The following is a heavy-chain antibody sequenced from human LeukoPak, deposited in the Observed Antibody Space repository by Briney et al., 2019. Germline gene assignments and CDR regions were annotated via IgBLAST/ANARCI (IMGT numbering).Heavy chain of an antibody. CDR3: AKWVATVTTRWWRTAVFDY. D-gene: IGHD4-17*01. V-gene: IGHV3-23*01. Sequence: GGSLRLSCAASGFTFSSYAMSWVRQAPGKGLEWVSAISGSGGSTYYADSVRGRFTISRDNSKNTLYLQMNSLRAEDTAVYYCAKWVATVTTRWWRTAVFDYWGQGTLVTVSS. CDR1: GFTFSSYA. CDR2: ISGSGGST. J-gene: IGHJ4*02.